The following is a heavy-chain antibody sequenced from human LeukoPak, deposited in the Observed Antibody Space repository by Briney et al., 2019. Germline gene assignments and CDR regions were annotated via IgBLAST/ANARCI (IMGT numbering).Heavy chain of an antibody. Sequence: PGGSLRLSCEASGFTLSDYTMKWARHAPGKGLEWVTSISSDMSYIKYAASVKGRFSLYRDKRKKSLFLEMRSLRIEDTAVYFCARDYYDSSASATFDHLGQGNLVTIPS. J-gene: IGHJ4*02. D-gene: IGHD3-22*01. V-gene: IGHV3-21*01. CDR3: ARDYYDSSASATFDH. CDR1: GFTLSDYT. CDR2: ISSDMSYI.